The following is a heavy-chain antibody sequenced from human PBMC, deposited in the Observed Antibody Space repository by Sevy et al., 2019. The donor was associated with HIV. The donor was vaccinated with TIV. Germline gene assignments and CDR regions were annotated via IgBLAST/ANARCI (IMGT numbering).Heavy chain of an antibody. J-gene: IGHJ6*02. V-gene: IGHV3-30*18. CDR2: ISHDGINE. CDR3: ANAYSGSYSHSYLYALDV. Sequence: GGSLRLSCIGSGFSFSYYGIHWVRQAPGKGLDWVALISHDGINEYYADSVKGRFTISRDNSRNTVYLEMNSLRNEDTAIYFCANAYSGSYSHSYLYALDVWGQGTTVTVSS. D-gene: IGHD1-26*01. CDR1: GFSFSYYG.